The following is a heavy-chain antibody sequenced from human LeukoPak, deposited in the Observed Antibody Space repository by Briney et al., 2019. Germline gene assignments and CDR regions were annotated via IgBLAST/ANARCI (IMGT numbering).Heavy chain of an antibody. CDR1: GFTFSSYA. CDR3: AKDGGAMVRGVIRYYMDV. V-gene: IGHV3-30*02. CDR2: IRYDGSNK. Sequence: GGSLRLSCAASGFTFSSYAMHWVRQAPGKGLEWVAFIRYDGSNKYYADSVKGRFTISRDNSKNTLYLQMNSLRAEDTAVYYCAKDGGAMVRGVIRYYMDVWGKGTTVTISS. D-gene: IGHD3-10*01. J-gene: IGHJ6*03.